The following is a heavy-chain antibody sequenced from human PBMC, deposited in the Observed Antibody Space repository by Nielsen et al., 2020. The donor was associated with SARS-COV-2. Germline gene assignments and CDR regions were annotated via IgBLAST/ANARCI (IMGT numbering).Heavy chain of an antibody. CDR3: ARVPWGSGAEWTSDY. CDR1: GGSIGSSNW. Sequence: SETLSLTCAVSGGSIGSSNWWSWVRQPPGKGLEWIGEIYHSGSTNYNPSLKSRITISVDKSKNQFSLNLSSVTAADTAIYYCARVPWGSGAEWTSDYWGQGTLVTVSS. V-gene: IGHV4-4*02. D-gene: IGHD6-25*01. CDR2: IYHSGST. J-gene: IGHJ4*02.